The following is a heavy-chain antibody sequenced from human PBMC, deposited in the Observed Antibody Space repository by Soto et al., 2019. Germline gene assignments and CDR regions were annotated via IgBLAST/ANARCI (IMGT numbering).Heavy chain of an antibody. V-gene: IGHV3-21*06. D-gene: IGHD1-26*01. J-gene: IGHJ5*02. CDR2: ISSVSSYI. CDR3: AIEVVGPTTNWFDP. CDR1: GFMFGSHT. Sequence: EVQLVESGGGLVKPGGSLRLSCAASGFMFGSHTMTWVRQAPGKGLEWVASISSVSSYIYYADSVKGRFTISRDNAKDSLYLQMDSLRAEDTAVYFCAIEVVGPTTNWFDPWGQGTLVTVSS.